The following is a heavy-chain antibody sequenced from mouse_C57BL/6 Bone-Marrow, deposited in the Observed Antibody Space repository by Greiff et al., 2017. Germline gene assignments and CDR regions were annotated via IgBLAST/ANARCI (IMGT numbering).Heavy chain of an antibody. V-gene: IGHV1-15*01. Sequence: VQVVESGAELVRPGASVTLSCKASGYTFTDYEMHWVKQTPVHGLEWIGAIDPATGGTAYNQNFKGKAILTADKSSSTAYMESSSLTCEDSAVYYCTRSYITTVVAFDCWGQGTALTVSS. CDR1: GYTFTDYE. CDR2: IDPATGGT. J-gene: IGHJ2*01. D-gene: IGHD1-1*01. CDR3: TRSYITTVVAFDC.